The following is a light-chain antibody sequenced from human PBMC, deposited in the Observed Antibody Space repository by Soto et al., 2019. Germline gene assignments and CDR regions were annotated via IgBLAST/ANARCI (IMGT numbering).Light chain of an antibody. CDR1: SSDVGSYDL. Sequence: QSVLTQPASVSGSPGQSITISCTGTSSDVGSYDLVSWYQHHPGKAPKLMIYEGSKRPSGVSNRFSGSKSGNTASLTISGLQAEDEADYYCCSYAGRSNVVLGGGTKVTVL. CDR3: CSYAGRSNVV. J-gene: IGLJ2*01. V-gene: IGLV2-23*01. CDR2: EGS.